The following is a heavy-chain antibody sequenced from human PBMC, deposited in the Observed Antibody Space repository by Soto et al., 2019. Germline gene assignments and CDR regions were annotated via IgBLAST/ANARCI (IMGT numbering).Heavy chain of an antibody. Sequence: QVQLVQSGAEGKRPGSSVKVSCTPSGGTFNTLSINWVRQAPGQGLAWMGAIIPFFDSTNYAQKFQDRVTITADKSLGTAYMELTSLRSDVTAVYYCTTRDQGRFDHWGQGTPLTVSS. J-gene: IGHJ4*02. CDR3: TTRDQGRFDH. CDR2: IIPFFDST. CDR1: GGTFNTLS. D-gene: IGHD2-2*01. V-gene: IGHV1-69*06.